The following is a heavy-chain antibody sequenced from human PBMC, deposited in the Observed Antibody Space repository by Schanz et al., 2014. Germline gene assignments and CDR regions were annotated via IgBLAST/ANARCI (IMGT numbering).Heavy chain of an antibody. CDR2: IGGSDGNT. V-gene: IGHV1-18*01. Sequence: QVQLVQSGGEVKTPGASVKVSCKASGYTFTRSGISWVRQAPGQGLEWMGWIGGSDGNTNFAQKFQGRVTMTTDTSTSTVYMELRSLTSDDAAVYFCARGGVLVLPPGTVKKGNDYWGQGTLVTVSS. CDR1: GYTFTRSG. D-gene: IGHD3-10*01. CDR3: ARGGVLVLPPGTVKKGNDY. J-gene: IGHJ4*02.